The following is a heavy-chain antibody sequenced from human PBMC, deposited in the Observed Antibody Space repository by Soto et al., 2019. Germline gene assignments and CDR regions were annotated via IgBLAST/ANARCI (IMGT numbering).Heavy chain of an antibody. D-gene: IGHD2-2*01. CDR3: ARDRVCSSTSCYEAWFDP. Sequence: QVQLVQSGAEVKKPGASVKVSCKASGYTFTSYGISWVRQAPGQGLEWMGWISAYNGNTNYAQKLQGRVTITTDTSTSTAYMELRSLRSDDTAVYYCARDRVCSSTSCYEAWFDPWGQGTLVTVSS. V-gene: IGHV1-18*01. CDR2: ISAYNGNT. CDR1: GYTFTSYG. J-gene: IGHJ5*02.